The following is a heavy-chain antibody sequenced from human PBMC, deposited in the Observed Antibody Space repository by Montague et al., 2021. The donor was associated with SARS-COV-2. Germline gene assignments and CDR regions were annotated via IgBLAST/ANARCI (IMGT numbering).Heavy chain of an antibody. CDR1: GFSLSTSGMC. CDR2: IDWDDDK. J-gene: IGHJ4*02. CDR3: ARVMAGIVAYDY. D-gene: IGHD5-12*01. Sequence: PALVKPTQTLTLTCTFSGFSLSTSGMCVSWIRQPPGKALEWLARIDWDDDKYYSTSLKTRLTISKDTSKNQVVLTMTNMDPVDTATYYCARVMAGIVAYDYWGQGTLVTVSS. V-gene: IGHV2-70*11.